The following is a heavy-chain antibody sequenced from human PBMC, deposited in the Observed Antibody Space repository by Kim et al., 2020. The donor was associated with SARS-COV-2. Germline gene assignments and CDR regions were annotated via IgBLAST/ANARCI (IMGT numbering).Heavy chain of an antibody. V-gene: IGHV3-23*01. J-gene: IGHJ5*02. CDR3: EKEDGCDP. Sequence: GGSLRLSCAASGFTFSSYAMSWVRQAPGKGLEWVSAISGSGGTYYAESVKGRFTISRDNSKNTRNLQMNSLRAEDTAVYYCEKEDGCDPWGQGTLVT. CDR1: GFTFSSYA. CDR2: ISGSGGT.